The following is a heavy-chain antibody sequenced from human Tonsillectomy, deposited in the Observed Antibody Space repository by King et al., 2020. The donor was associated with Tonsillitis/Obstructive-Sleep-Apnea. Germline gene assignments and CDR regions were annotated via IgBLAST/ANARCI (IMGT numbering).Heavy chain of an antibody. CDR3: AGDASGSVATTPLNWFGP. V-gene: IGHV1-46*01. CDR2: INPSGGST. Sequence: VQLVQSGAEVKKPGASVKVSCKASGYTFTSYYMHWVRQAPGQGLEWMGIINPSGGSTSYAQKFQGRVTMTRDTSTSTVYMELSSLRSEDTAVYYCAGDASGSVATTPLNWFGPWGQGTLVTVSS. D-gene: IGHD5-12*01. J-gene: IGHJ5*02. CDR1: GYTFTSYY.